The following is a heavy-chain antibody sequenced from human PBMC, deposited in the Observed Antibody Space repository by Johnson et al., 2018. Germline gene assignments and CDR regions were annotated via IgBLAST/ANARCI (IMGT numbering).Heavy chain of an antibody. CDR3: VCASGITDPYFQH. D-gene: IGHD3-10*01. CDR2: VRDKSNSYTT. J-gene: IGHJ1*01. CDR1: GFTFSDHY. Sequence: VQLVESGGGLVQPGRSLRLSCAASGFTFSDHYMDWVRQAPGKGLEWVGRVRDKSNSYTTEYAASVKGRFTISRDDSQNSLYLQMNSRKTADTAGYHCVCASGITDPYFQHWGQGTLVTVSS. V-gene: IGHV3-72*01.